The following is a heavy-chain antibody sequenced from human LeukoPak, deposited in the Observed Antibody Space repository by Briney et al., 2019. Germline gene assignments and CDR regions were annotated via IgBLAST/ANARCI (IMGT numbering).Heavy chain of an antibody. J-gene: IGHJ4*02. V-gene: IGHV3-23*01. CDR2: ISGSGDST. CDR1: GFIFDTHT. CDR3: AKARPTVTTRWNDY. Sequence: GGSLRLSCTASGFIFDTHTLTWVRQAPGKGLEWVASISGSGDSTNYGDSVKGRFTISRDNSKNTLYLQMNSLRAEDTAVYYCAKARPTVTTRWNDYWGQGTLVTVSS. D-gene: IGHD4-17*01.